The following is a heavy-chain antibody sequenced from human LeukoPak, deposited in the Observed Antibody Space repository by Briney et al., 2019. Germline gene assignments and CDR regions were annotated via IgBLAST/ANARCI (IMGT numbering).Heavy chain of an antibody. J-gene: IGHJ4*02. Sequence: PGGSLRLSCAASGFTFSSYSMNWVRQAPGKGLEWVSSISSSSSYIYYADSVKGRFTISRDNAKNSLYLQMNSLRAEDTAVYYCARDLGIAAGLARQEDYWGQGTLVTVSS. V-gene: IGHV3-21*01. D-gene: IGHD6-25*01. CDR1: GFTFSSYS. CDR2: ISSSSSYI. CDR3: ARDLGIAAGLARQEDY.